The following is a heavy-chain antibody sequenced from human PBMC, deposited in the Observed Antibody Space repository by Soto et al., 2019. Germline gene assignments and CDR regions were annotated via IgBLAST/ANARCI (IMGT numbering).Heavy chain of an antibody. CDR3: AHRGNWNYLTRFDP. CDR1: GFSLSTSGVG. CDR2: IYWDDDK. J-gene: IGHJ5*02. D-gene: IGHD1-7*01. V-gene: IGHV2-5*02. Sequence: QITLKESGPTLVKPTQTLTLTCTFSGFSLSTSGVGVGWIRQPPGKALEWLALIYWDDDKRYSPSLKSRLTTXKXTXXNQVVLTMTNMDPVDTATYYCAHRGNWNYLTRFDPWGQGTLVTVSS.